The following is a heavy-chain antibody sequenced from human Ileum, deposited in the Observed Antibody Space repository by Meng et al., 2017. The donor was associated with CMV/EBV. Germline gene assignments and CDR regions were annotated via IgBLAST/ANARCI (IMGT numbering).Heavy chain of an antibody. CDR1: GGSFSGYY. J-gene: IGHJ5*02. V-gene: IGHV4-34*01. Sequence: SETLSLTCAVYGGSFSGYYWSWIRQPPGKGLEWIGEINHSGSTNYNPSLKSRVTISVDTSKNQFSLKLSSVTAADTAVYYCARVGYGKTARGVGDWFDPWGQGTLVTVSS. CDR2: INHSGST. CDR3: ARVGYGKTARGVGDWFDP. D-gene: IGHD3-10*01.